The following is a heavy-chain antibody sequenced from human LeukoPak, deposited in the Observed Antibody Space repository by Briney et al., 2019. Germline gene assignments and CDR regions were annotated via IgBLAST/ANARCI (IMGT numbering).Heavy chain of an antibody. D-gene: IGHD1-26*01. CDR1: GFTFSSYA. CDR2: ISGSGGST. J-gene: IGHJ4*02. CDR3: AKGTVGATNVGDYFDY. Sequence: GGCLRLSCAASGFTFSSYAMSWVRQAPGKGLEWVSAISGSGGSTYYADSVKGRFTISRDNSKNTLYLQMNSLRAEDTAVYYCAKGTVGATNVGDYFDYWGQGTLVTVSS. V-gene: IGHV3-23*01.